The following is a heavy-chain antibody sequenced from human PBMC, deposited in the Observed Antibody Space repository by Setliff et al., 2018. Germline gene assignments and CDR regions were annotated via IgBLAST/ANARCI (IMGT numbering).Heavy chain of an antibody. CDR2: FHPYSGHT. Sequence: ASVKVSCKASGYIFNNYFLHWVRQAPGQGLEWMGRFHPYSGHTNYAQNFQGRVTMTMDASITTVYMELSRLTSDDTAVYYCARGPLDFVVVPAAAKFDYWGQGTLVTVSS. V-gene: IGHV1-2*06. J-gene: IGHJ4*02. CDR1: GYIFNNYF. CDR3: ARGPLDFVVVPAAAKFDY. D-gene: IGHD2-2*01.